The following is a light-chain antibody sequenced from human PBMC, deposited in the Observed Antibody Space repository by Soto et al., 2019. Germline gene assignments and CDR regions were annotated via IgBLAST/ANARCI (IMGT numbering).Light chain of an antibody. CDR1: LRIRND. J-gene: IGKJ1*01. CDR3: LQHDSYPWT. Sequence: DIQMTQSPSSLSASVGDRVTITCRASLRIRNDLGWYQHKPGKAPKRLIYVASSSQSGVPSRFSGSRSGTEFTLTIGSLQPEDFATYFCLQHDSYPWTFGQGTKVEFK. V-gene: IGKV1-17*01. CDR2: VAS.